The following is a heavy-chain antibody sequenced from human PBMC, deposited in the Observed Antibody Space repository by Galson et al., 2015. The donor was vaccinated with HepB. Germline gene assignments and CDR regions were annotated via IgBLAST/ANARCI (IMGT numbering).Heavy chain of an antibody. J-gene: IGHJ6*02. D-gene: IGHD2-2*01. Sequence: SETLSLTCTVSGGSISSYYWSWIRQPPGKGLEWIGGIYYSGSTYYNPSLKSRVTISVDASKNQFSLKLSSVTAADTAVYYCARRDIVVVPAATPYYYYGMDVWGQGTTVTVSS. V-gene: IGHV4-59*05. CDR2: IYYSGST. CDR1: GGSISSYY. CDR3: ARRDIVVVPAATPYYYYGMDV.